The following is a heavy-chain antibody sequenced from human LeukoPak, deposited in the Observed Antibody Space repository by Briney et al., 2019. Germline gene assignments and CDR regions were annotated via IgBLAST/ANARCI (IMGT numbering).Heavy chain of an antibody. CDR1: GYTFTSYD. Sequence: ASVKVSCKASGYTFTSYDINWVRQATGQGLEWMGWMNPNSGNTGYAQKFQGRVTMTRNTSISTAYMELSSLRSEDTAVYYCARVLQNYYDSSGYSPTPDDAFDIWGQGTMVTVSS. D-gene: IGHD3-22*01. CDR3: ARVLQNYYDSSGYSPTPDDAFDI. J-gene: IGHJ3*02. CDR2: MNPNSGNT. V-gene: IGHV1-8*01.